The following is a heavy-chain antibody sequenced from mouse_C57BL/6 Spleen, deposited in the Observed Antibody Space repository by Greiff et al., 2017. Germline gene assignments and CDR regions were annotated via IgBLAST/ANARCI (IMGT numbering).Heavy chain of an antibody. Sequence: DVKLVESGGDLVKPGGSLKLSCAASGFTFSSYGMSWVRQTPDKRLEWVATISSGGSYTYYPDSVKGRFTISRDNAKNTLYLQMSSLKSEDTAMYYCARDDYDGPHYWYFDVWGTGTTVTVSS. CDR3: ARDDYDGPHYWYFDV. CDR2: ISSGGSYT. J-gene: IGHJ1*03. V-gene: IGHV5-6*02. D-gene: IGHD2-4*01. CDR1: GFTFSSYG.